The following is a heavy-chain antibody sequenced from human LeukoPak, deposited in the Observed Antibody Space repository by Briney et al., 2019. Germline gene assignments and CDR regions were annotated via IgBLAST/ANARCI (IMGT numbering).Heavy chain of an antibody. D-gene: IGHD4-11*01. CDR3: ARGGLEYSNYVWFDP. V-gene: IGHV1-24*01. J-gene: IGHJ5*02. CDR2: FDPEDGET. Sequence: RASVKVSCKVSGYTLTELSMHWVRQAPGKGLEWMGGFDPEDGETIYAQKFQGRVTMTRNTSISTAYMELSSLRSEDTAVYYCARGGLEYSNYVWFDPWGQGTLVTASS. CDR1: GYTLTELS.